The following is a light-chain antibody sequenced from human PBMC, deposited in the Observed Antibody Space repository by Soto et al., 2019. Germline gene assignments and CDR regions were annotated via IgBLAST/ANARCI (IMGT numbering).Light chain of an antibody. J-gene: IGKJ4*01. V-gene: IGKV1-5*01. Sequence: DIQMTQSPSTLSASVGDRVTITCRASQSISSWLAWYQQKPGKAPKLLIYDASYLERGVPSRFSGSGSGTEFTLTISSLQPDDLATYYCQQYDNLPLTFGGGTKVEIK. CDR3: QQYDNLPLT. CDR1: QSISSW. CDR2: DAS.